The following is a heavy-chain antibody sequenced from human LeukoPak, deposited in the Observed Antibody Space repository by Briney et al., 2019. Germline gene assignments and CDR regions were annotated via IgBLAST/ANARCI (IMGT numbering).Heavy chain of an antibody. J-gene: IGHJ6*03. CDR3: ARAFAVDGYYYYMDV. CDR1: GVTFSTYG. CDR2: IRYDGSDK. V-gene: IGHV3-30*02. Sequence: PGGSLRLSCAAAGVTFSTYGMHWVRQAPGKGLEWVAFIRYDGSDKYYEDSVKGRFTISRDNSKNTLYLQMNSLRAEDTAVYYCARAFAVDGYYYYMDVWGKGTTVTISS. D-gene: IGHD5-24*01.